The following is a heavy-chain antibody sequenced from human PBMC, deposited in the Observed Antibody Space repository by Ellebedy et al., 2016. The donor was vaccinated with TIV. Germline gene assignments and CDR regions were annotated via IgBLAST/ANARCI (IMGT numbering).Heavy chain of an antibody. CDR3: ARVEMPRIIGNWGAIDY. CDR1: GFTFSSYA. CDR2: ISYDGTNK. D-gene: IGHD5-24*01. J-gene: IGHJ4*02. Sequence: GESLKISCAASGFTFSSYAMHWVRQAPGKGLEWVAVISYDGTNKYYADSVEGRFTVSRDISKNTLFLQMNSLRAEDTAVYYCARVEMPRIIGNWGAIDYWGQGTLVTVSS. V-gene: IGHV3-30-3*01.